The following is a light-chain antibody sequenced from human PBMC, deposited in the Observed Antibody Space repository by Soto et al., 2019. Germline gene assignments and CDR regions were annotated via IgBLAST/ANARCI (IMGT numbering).Light chain of an antibody. CDR2: EGT. CDR3: CSYAGSSTHVL. Sequence: QSALTQPASVSGSPGQSITISCTGTSSDVGSYDLVSWYQQHPGKAPKLMIYEGTKRPSGVADRFSGSKSGNTASLTISGLQAEDEAEYYCCSYAGSSTHVLFGGGTQVTVL. V-gene: IGLV2-23*01. CDR1: SSDVGSYDL. J-gene: IGLJ2*01.